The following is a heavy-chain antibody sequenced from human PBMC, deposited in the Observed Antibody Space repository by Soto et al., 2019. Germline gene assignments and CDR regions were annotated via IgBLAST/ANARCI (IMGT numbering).Heavy chain of an antibody. D-gene: IGHD3-22*01. CDR2: INHSGGT. Sequence: QLQLQESGSGLVKPSQTLSLTCAVSGDSISSGGYSWNWIRQPPGKGLEWIGYINHSGGTDYNPSLKRRVTITVDSSHNQFSLKLSSVTAADTAVYYCARDSRSGYYLEYWGQGTLVTVSS. CDR3: ARDSRSGYYLEY. J-gene: IGHJ4*02. CDR1: GDSISSGGYS. V-gene: IGHV4-30-2*01.